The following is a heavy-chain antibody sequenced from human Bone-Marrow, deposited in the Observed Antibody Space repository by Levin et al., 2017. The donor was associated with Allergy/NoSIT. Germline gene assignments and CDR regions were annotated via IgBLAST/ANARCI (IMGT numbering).Heavy chain of an antibody. CDR1: GFTFSTFA. CDR2: VSGSGGNT. V-gene: IGHV3-23*01. CDR3: ANNWWSSSSEYFQH. D-gene: IGHD6-6*01. J-gene: IGHJ1*01. Sequence: GESLKISCATSGFTFSTFAMSWVRQAPGKGLEWVSTVSGSGGNTYYADSVKGRFTISRDNSKNTLFLQMNSLGPEDTAVYYCANNWWSSSSEYFQHWGQGTLVTVSS.